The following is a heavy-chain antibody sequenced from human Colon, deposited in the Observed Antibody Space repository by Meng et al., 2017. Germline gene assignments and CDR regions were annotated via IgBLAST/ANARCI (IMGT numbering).Heavy chain of an antibody. J-gene: IGHJ5*02. V-gene: IGHV4-34*01. CDR3: ARIRPRLGGKTFDP. Sequence: QGQLLQAGAGLLKPSATMSLTCAVSGGSFSGYYWSWIRQSPGKGLEWIGEINHSGSTNYNPSLKSRVTISVDTSKNQFSLKLSSVTAADTAVYYCARIRPRLGGKTFDPWGQGTLVTVSS. D-gene: IGHD3-16*01. CDR2: INHSGST. CDR1: GGSFSGYY.